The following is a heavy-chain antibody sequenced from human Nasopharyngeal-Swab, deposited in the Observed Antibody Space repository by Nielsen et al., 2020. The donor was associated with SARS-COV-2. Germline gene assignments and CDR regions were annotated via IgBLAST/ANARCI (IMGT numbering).Heavy chain of an antibody. V-gene: IGHV1-69*04. Sequence: SVKVSCKAPGGTFSNYGISWVRQAPGQGLEWMGRIIPFLGIANYARKFQGRVTITADKSTSTAYMELSSLRSEDTAVYYCARDIEEWLVVPSLSFDYWGQGTLVTVSS. J-gene: IGHJ4*02. CDR3: ARDIEEWLVVPSLSFDY. D-gene: IGHD3-3*01. CDR1: GGTFSNYG. CDR2: IIPFLGIA.